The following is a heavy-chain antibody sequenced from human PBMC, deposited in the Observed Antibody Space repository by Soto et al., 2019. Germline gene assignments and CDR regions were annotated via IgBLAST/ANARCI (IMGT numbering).Heavy chain of an antibody. CDR3: AKDYYDSYNYDPYNWFGP. CDR2: ISYDGNNK. D-gene: IGHD3-22*01. J-gene: IGHJ5*02. Sequence: HPGGSLRLSCAASGFSFSNYGMHWVRQAPGKGLEWVAAISYDGNNKYYADSAKGRFTISRDNSKNTLYLQMNSLRDGDTAIYYCAKDYYDSYNYDPYNWFGPWGQGTLVTVSS. CDR1: GFSFSNYG. V-gene: IGHV3-30*18.